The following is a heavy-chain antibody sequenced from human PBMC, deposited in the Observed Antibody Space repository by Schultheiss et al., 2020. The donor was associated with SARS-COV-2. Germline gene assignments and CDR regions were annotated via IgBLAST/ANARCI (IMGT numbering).Heavy chain of an antibody. CDR3: AKEGLAAGTGNDYYGMDV. CDR2: IWYDGSNK. J-gene: IGHJ6*02. Sequence: GGSLRLSCAASGFTFSSYGMHWVRQAPGKGLEWVAVIWYDGSNKYYADSVKGRFTISRDNSKNTLYLQMDSLRAEDTAVYYCAKEGLAAGTGNDYYGMDVWGQGTTVTVSS. CDR1: GFTFSSYG. V-gene: IGHV3-33*06. D-gene: IGHD6-13*01.